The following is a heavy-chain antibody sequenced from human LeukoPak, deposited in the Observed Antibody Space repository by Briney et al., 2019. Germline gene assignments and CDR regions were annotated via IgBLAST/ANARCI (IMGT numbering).Heavy chain of an antibody. CDR3: ARDPGFGELLSLWFDP. Sequence: ASVKVSCKASRYTFTTYDISWVRQAPGQGLDGMGWISAYNGNTNYAQKLQGRVTMTTDPSTSKAYMELRSLRSDDTAVYYCARDPGFGELLSLWFDPWGQGTLVTVSS. D-gene: IGHD3-10*01. CDR1: RYTFTTYD. V-gene: IGHV1-18*01. J-gene: IGHJ5*02. CDR2: ISAYNGNT.